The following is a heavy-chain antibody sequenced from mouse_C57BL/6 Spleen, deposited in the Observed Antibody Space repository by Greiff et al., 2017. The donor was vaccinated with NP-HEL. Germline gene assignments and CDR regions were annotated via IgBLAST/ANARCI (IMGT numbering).Heavy chain of an antibody. CDR3: ARIYYYGSSLYYYAMDY. Sequence: QVQLKQSGAELVKPGASVKLSCKASGYTFTSYWMHWVKQRPGQGLEWIGMIHPNSGSTNYNEKFKSKATLTVDKSSSTAYMQLSSLTSEDSAVYYCARIYYYGSSLYYYAMDYWGQGTSVTVSS. V-gene: IGHV1-64*01. CDR1: GYTFTSYW. CDR2: IHPNSGST. J-gene: IGHJ4*01. D-gene: IGHD1-1*01.